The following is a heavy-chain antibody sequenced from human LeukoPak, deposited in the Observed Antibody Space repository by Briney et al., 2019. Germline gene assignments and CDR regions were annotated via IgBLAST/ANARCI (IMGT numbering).Heavy chain of an antibody. Sequence: GRSLRLSCAASGFTFSSYWMSWVRQAPGKGLEWVANIKQDGSEKYYVDSVKGRFTISRDNAKNSLYLQINSLRDEDTAVYYCAKDDAWLQYTDWGQGTLVTVSP. D-gene: IGHD5-24*01. CDR1: GFTFSSYW. CDR2: IKQDGSEK. J-gene: IGHJ4*02. CDR3: AKDDAWLQYTD. V-gene: IGHV3-7*03.